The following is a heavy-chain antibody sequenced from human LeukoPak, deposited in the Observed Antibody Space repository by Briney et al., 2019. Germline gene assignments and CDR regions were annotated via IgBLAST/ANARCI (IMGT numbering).Heavy chain of an antibody. Sequence: PGGSLRLSCAASGFTFTSYVVSWVRQAPGKGLEWVSSISSSSTYIYYADSLKGRFTVSRDNAKNSLYLQMNTLRAEDTAVYYCARDLYRIVVVPHYFDYWGQGTLVTVSS. CDR2: ISSSSTYI. D-gene: IGHD3-22*01. CDR3: ARDLYRIVVVPHYFDY. CDR1: GFTFTSYV. J-gene: IGHJ4*02. V-gene: IGHV3-21*01.